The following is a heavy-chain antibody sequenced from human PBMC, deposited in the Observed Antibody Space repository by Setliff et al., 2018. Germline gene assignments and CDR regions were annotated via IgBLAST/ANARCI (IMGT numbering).Heavy chain of an antibody. CDR3: VRVTSGRLDFDY. Sequence: GASVKVSCKASGYSFTSYDINWVRLAAGQGLEWMGWVSPIDDVKPGYAQKFQGRVTITWVTSISTAYMELSSLRSEDTAVYYCVRVTSGRLDFDYWGQGTPVTVSS. CDR1: GYSFTSYD. J-gene: IGHJ4*02. V-gene: IGHV1-8*01. D-gene: IGHD6-19*01. CDR2: VSPIDDVKP.